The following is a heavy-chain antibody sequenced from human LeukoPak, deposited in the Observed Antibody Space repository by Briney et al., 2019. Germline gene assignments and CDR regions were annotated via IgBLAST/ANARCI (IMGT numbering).Heavy chain of an antibody. J-gene: IGHJ5*02. CDR3: ARDSARALFSP. Sequence: SETLSLTCTVSGGSISSYYWSWIRQPPGKGLEWIGYIYYSGSTNYNPSLKSRVTISVDTSKNQFSLKLSSVTAADTAVYYCARDSARALFSPWGQGTLVTVSS. CDR1: GGSISSYY. V-gene: IGHV4-59*12. CDR2: IYYSGST.